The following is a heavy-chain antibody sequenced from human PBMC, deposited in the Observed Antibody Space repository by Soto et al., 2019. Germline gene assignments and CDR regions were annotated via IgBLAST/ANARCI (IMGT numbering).Heavy chain of an antibody. J-gene: IGHJ6*02. V-gene: IGHV1-3*01. CDR2: INAGNGNT. CDR3: ARDIRCFGVPAEYYYGMDV. Sequence: ASVKVSCKASGYTFTSYAMHWVRQAPGQRLEWMGWINAGNGNTKYSQKFQGRVTITRDTSASTAYMELSSLRSEDTAVYYCARDIRCFGVPAEYYYGMDVWGQGTTVTVSS. D-gene: IGHD3-3*01. CDR1: GYTFTSYA.